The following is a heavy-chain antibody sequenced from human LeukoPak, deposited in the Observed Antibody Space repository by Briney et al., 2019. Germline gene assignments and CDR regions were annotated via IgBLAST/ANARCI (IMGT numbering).Heavy chain of an antibody. CDR2: IRSKAYGGTT. Sequence: GGSLRLSCAASGFTFSKAWMNWVRQAPGKGLEWIGFIRSKAYGGTTEYAASVKGRFTISRDDSKSIAYLQMSSLKTEDTAVYYCSRRLHYYDSSGYYYLTYFDCWGQGTLVTVSS. V-gene: IGHV3-49*04. J-gene: IGHJ4*02. CDR3: SRRLHYYDSSGYYYLTYFDC. CDR1: GFTFSKAW. D-gene: IGHD3-22*01.